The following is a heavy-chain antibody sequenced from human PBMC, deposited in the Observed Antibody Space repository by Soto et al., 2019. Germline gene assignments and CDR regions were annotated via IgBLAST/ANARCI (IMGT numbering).Heavy chain of an antibody. CDR1: GYTFTSYG. CDR3: ARESCSGGSCYPTDDAFDI. Sequence: ASVKVSFKASGYTFTSYGISWVRQAPGQGLEWMGWISAYNGNTNYAQKLQGRVTMTTDTSTSTAYMELRSLRSDDTAVYYCARESCSGGSCYPTDDAFDIWGQGTMVTVSS. CDR2: ISAYNGNT. D-gene: IGHD2-15*01. J-gene: IGHJ3*02. V-gene: IGHV1-18*01.